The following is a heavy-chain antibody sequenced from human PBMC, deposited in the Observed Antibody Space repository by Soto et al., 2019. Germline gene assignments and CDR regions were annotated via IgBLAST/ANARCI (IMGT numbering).Heavy chain of an antibody. D-gene: IGHD3-10*01. J-gene: IGHJ6*02. Sequence: SETLSLTCTVSGGSINSGDYYWTWVRQPPGKGLEWIGNIFHSGSTYYTPSLHSRVTLSLDTSKSHFSLKLSSVTPADTAVYYCARDRYYGSGTYYNFYSGMDVWGQGTTVTVSS. CDR3: ARDRYYGSGTYYNFYSGMDV. V-gene: IGHV4-30-4*01. CDR1: GGSINSGDYY. CDR2: IFHSGST.